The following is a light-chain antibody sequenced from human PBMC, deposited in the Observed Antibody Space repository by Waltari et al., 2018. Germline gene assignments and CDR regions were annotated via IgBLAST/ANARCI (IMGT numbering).Light chain of an antibody. J-gene: IGKJ5*01. Sequence: VMTQSPATLSVSPGERATLSCRASLSIADNLAWYQQKRGQAPRVLIYGASTRATGIPARFTGRGSGTDFTLTISSLQSEDSAVYYCQQYNRWPPITFGQGTRLEI. CDR1: LSIADN. CDR3: QQYNRWPPIT. V-gene: IGKV3-15*01. CDR2: GAS.